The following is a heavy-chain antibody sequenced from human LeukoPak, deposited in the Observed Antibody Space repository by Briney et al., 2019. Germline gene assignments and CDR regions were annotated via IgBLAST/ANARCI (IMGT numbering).Heavy chain of an antibody. D-gene: IGHD3-10*01. CDR1: GFTFSSYS. CDR3: ARDHGIPGSGSYRFDY. CDR2: ISSSSSYI. J-gene: IGHJ4*01. V-gene: IGHV3-21*06. Sequence: PGGSLRLSCAPSGFTFSSYSMNWVRQPPGKGLEWVSSISSSSSYIYYADSVKGRFTISRAYAKNLLYLQMNSLRIEDTAVYYCARDHGIPGSGSYRFDYWGHGTLVTVSS.